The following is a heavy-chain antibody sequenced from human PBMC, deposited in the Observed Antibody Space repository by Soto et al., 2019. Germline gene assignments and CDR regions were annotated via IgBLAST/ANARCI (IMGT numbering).Heavy chain of an antibody. V-gene: IGHV4-31*03. CDR3: ARDLPPTDPNDY. Sequence: SETLSLTCTVSGGSISSGGYYWSWIRQHPGKGLEWIGYIYYSGSTYYNPSLKSRVTISVDTSKNQFSLKLSSVTAADTAVYYCARDLPPTDPNDYWGQGTLVTVSS. J-gene: IGHJ4*02. CDR1: GGSISSGGYY. CDR2: IYYSGST.